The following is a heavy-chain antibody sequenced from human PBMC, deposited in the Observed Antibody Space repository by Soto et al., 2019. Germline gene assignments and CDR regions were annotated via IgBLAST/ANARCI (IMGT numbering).Heavy chain of an antibody. D-gene: IGHD3-10*01. CDR3: ARREPMVRGAPLFRRRASIDGFDI. V-gene: IGHV4-34*01. CDR2: INHGGST. CDR1: SGSLSGYY. Sequence: PSQTLSLGCTVYSGSLSGYYWTWSRQSPGKGLEWIGEINHGGSTSYNPSLKSRVTMSVDTSKNKCSLRLRSVTAAETGVYDFARREPMVRGAPLFRRRASIDGFDIWGQGTMIT. J-gene: IGHJ3*02.